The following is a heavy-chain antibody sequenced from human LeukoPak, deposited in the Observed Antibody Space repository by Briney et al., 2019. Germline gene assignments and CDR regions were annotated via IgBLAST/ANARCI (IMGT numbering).Heavy chain of an antibody. D-gene: IGHD1-26*01. CDR2: IYYSGST. Sequence: PSETLSLTCTVSGGSISSGDYYWSWIRRPPGKGLEWIGYIYYSGSTYYNPSLKSRVTISVDTSKNQFSLKLSSVTAADTAVYYCARDGSGSYNWFDPWGQGTLVTVSS. J-gene: IGHJ5*02. CDR1: GGSISSGDYY. CDR3: ARDGSGSYNWFDP. V-gene: IGHV4-30-4*01.